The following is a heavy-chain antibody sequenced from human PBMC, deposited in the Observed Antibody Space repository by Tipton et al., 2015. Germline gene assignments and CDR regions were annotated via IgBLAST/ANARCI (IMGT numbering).Heavy chain of an antibody. V-gene: IGHV4-59*11. J-gene: IGHJ4*02. CDR1: GDSITAHY. CDR2: THYTGSA. CDR3: ARARGRHGGLFDS. Sequence: GLVKPSETLSLMCAVGGDSITAHYWNWIRQSPGKALEWIGYTHYTGSAKYNPSLRSRVTISVDTSKKHFSLKLTSVTAPDTAVYYCARARGRHGGLFDSWGQGILVTVSS. D-gene: IGHD4-23*01.